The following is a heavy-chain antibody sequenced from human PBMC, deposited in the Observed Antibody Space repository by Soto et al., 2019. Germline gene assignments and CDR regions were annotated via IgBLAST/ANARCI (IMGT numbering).Heavy chain of an antibody. D-gene: IGHD3-10*01. V-gene: IGHV1-69*12. Sequence: QVQLVQSGAEVKKPGSSVNVSCKASGGTFSSYAISWVRQAPGQGLEWMGGIIPIFGTADYAQKFQGRVTITADESPSTAYMELSSLRSEDTAVYYCASIRANTYYYGMDVWGQGTTVTVSS. J-gene: IGHJ6*02. CDR3: ASIRANTYYYGMDV. CDR1: GGTFSSYA. CDR2: IIPIFGTA.